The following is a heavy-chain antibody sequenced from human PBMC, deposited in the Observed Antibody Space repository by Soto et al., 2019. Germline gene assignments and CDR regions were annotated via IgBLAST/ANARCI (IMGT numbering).Heavy chain of an antibody. Sequence: QVQLQQWGAGPLRPLETLSLTCGVSGGSFSGYYWAWIRQSPGKGLEWIGEINDRGSINYNPALKIRVSISVHTSKIHYSLNLRSVTAADTAVYYCARESHDILTGPPWVWYFDLWGRGTLVTVSS. D-gene: IGHD3-9*01. CDR2: INDRGSI. CDR1: GGSFSGYY. J-gene: IGHJ2*01. CDR3: ARESHDILTGPPWVWYFDL. V-gene: IGHV4-34*01.